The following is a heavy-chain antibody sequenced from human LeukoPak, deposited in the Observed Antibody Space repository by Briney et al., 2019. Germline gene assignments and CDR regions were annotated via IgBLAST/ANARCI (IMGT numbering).Heavy chain of an antibody. CDR1: GGSISSGSYY. V-gene: IGHV4-61*02. CDR3: ARTIQDSKYSGSYYFDY. D-gene: IGHD1-26*01. J-gene: IGHJ4*02. CDR2: IYTSGST. Sequence: KPSQTLSLTCTVSGGSISSGSYYWSWIRQPAGKGLEWIGRIYTSGSTNYNPSLKSRVTISVDTSKNQFSLKLSSVTAADTAVYYCARTIQDSKYSGSYYFDYWGQGTLVTVSS.